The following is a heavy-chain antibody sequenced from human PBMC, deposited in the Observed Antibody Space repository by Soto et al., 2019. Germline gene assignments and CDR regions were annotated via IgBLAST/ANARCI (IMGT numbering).Heavy chain of an antibody. J-gene: IGHJ4*02. CDR1: GFTFSSYA. Sequence: GSLRLSCSASGFTFSSYAMHWVRQAPGKGLEYVSAISSNGGSTYYADSVKGRFTISRDNSKNTLYLQMSSLRAEDTAVYYCVKAKMVTDSHFDYWGQGTLVTVSS. D-gene: IGHD2-8*01. V-gene: IGHV3-64D*06. CDR2: ISSNGGST. CDR3: VKAKMVTDSHFDY.